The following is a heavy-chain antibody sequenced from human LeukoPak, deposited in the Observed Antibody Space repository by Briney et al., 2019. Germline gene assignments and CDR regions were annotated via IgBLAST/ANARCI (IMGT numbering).Heavy chain of an antibody. CDR1: GFTFSEYA. D-gene: IGHD3-10*01. CDR3: AKDGGVLLWFGELLWGEYYYMDV. CDR2: ISYDGRQK. Sequence: PGRSLRLSCAASGFTFSEYAMHWVRQAPGKGLEWVAVISYDGRQKYYGDSVKGRFTISRDNPKNTLYLQMNSLRAEDTAVYYCAKDGGVLLWFGELLWGEYYYMDVWGKGTTVTVSS. V-gene: IGHV3-30-3*01. J-gene: IGHJ6*03.